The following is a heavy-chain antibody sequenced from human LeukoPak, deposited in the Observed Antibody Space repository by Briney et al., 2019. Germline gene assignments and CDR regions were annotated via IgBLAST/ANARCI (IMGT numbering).Heavy chain of an antibody. J-gene: IGHJ5*02. CDR1: GGSISSGGYY. Sequence: SQTLSLTCTVSGGSISSGGYYWSWIRQHPGKGLEWIGYIYYSGSTYYNPSLKSRVTISADTSKNQFSLKLSSVTAADTAVYYCARRAALYWFDPWGQGTLVTVSS. CDR2: IYYSGST. V-gene: IGHV4-31*03. D-gene: IGHD6-6*01. CDR3: ARRAALYWFDP.